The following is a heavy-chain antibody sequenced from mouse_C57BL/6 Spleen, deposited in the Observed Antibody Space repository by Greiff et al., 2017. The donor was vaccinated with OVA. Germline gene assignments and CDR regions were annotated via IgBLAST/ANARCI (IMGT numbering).Heavy chain of an antibody. Sequence: VQLQQPGAELVRPGTSVKLSCKASGYTFTSYWMHWVKQRPGQGLEWIGVIDPSDSYTNYNQKFKGKATLTVDTSSSTAYMQLSSLTSEDSAVYYCARCYYGNSIEAYWGQGTLVTVSA. V-gene: IGHV1-59*01. CDR3: ARCYYGNSIEAY. D-gene: IGHD2-1*01. CDR1: GYTFTSYW. CDR2: IDPSDSYT. J-gene: IGHJ3*01.